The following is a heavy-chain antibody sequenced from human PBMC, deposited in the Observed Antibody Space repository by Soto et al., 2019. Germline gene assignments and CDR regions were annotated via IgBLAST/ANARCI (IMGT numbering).Heavy chain of an antibody. D-gene: IGHD5-18*01. V-gene: IGHV4-61*08. CDR1: GGSISRGDYY. J-gene: IGHJ6*02. Sequence: SETLSLTCTVSGGSISRGDYYWSWIRQPPGKGLEWIGYIYYSGSNNYNPSLKSRVTISVDTSKNQFSLKLSSVTAADTAVYYCARDCMVTYYYYLMDVWGQGTTVTVSS. CDR2: IYYSGSN. CDR3: ARDCMVTYYYYLMDV.